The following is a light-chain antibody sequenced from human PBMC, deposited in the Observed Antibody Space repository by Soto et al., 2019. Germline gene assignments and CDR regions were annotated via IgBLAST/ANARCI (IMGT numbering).Light chain of an antibody. CDR2: DDN. V-gene: IGLV1-51*01. CDR3: GSWDSSLSAYV. Sequence: QSVMTQPPSVSAAPGQKVTISCSGSSSNIGGNSVSWYQQLPGTAPKLLIYDDNKRPSGIPDRFSGSKSGTSATLGITGFRTGDEADYYCGSWDSSLSAYVFGTGTKRTVL. J-gene: IGLJ1*01. CDR1: SSNIGGNS.